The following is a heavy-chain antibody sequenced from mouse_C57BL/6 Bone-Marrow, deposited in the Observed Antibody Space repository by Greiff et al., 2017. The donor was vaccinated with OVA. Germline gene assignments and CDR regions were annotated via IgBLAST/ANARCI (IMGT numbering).Heavy chain of an antibody. J-gene: IGHJ4*01. CDR2: IYPRSGNT. Sequence: QVQLQQSGAELARPGASVKLSCKASGYTFTSYGISWVKQRTGQGLEWIGEIYPRSGNTYYNEKFKGKATLTAAKSSSTAYMELRSLTSEDSAVYFCASPVYYYAMDYWGQGTSVTVSS. V-gene: IGHV1-81*01. CDR1: GYTFTSYG. CDR3: ASPVYYYAMDY.